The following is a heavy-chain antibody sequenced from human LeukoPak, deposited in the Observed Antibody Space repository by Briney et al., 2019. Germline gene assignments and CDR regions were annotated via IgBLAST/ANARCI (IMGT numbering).Heavy chain of an antibody. D-gene: IGHD6-19*01. CDR2: ISYDGSNK. CDR3: ARDGSSGWTWYFDY. J-gene: IGHJ4*02. CDR1: GFIFSNDA. Sequence: GRSLRLSCAASGFIFSNDAMHWVRQAPGKGLEWVAVISYDGSNKYYADSVKGRFTISRDNSKNTLYLQMNSLRAEDTAVYYCARDGSSGWTWYFDYWGQGTLVTVSS. V-gene: IGHV3-30*03.